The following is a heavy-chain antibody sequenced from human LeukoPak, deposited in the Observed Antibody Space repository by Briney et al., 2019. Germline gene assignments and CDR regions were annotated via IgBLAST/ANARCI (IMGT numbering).Heavy chain of an antibody. D-gene: IGHD3-22*01. CDR2: IYYSGST. V-gene: IGHV4-59*01. J-gene: IGHJ5*02. CDR1: GGPISSYY. CDR3: ARGRRYYYDSSGYRNWFDP. Sequence: SETLSLTCTVSGGPISSYYWSWIRQPPGKGLEWIGYIYYSGSTNYNPSLKSRVTISVDTSKNQFSLKLSSVTAADTAVYYCARGRRYYYDSSGYRNWFDPWGQGTLVTVSS.